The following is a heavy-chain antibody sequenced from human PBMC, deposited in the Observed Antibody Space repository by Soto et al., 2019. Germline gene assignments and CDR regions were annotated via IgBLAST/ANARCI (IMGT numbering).Heavy chain of an antibody. CDR3: AREQWLVRRNDPFAI. V-gene: IGHV1-46*01. CDR1: GYTFINYY. Sequence: ASVKVSCKASGYTFINYYMHWVRQTPGQALDCMGIINPNGGSTTYAQKFQGRVTLTSDTSTNTVNMELSSLRSEDTAVYYCAREQWLVRRNDPFAIWGQGTMVTVSS. D-gene: IGHD6-19*01. CDR2: INPNGGST. J-gene: IGHJ3*02.